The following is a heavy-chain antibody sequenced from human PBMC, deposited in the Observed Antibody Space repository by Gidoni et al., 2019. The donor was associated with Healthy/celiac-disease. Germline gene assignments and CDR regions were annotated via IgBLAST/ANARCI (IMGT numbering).Heavy chain of an antibody. CDR2: ISGSGGST. Sequence: EVQLLESGGGLVQPGGSLRLSCAASGFTFSSYAMSWVRQAPGKGLEWVSAISGSGGSTYYADSVKGRFTISRDNSKNTLYLQMNSLRAEDTAVYYCAKDLYYYDSSGYYWYFDYWGQGTLVTVSS. CDR1: GFTFSSYA. V-gene: IGHV3-23*01. D-gene: IGHD3-22*01. CDR3: AKDLYYYDSSGYYWYFDY. J-gene: IGHJ4*02.